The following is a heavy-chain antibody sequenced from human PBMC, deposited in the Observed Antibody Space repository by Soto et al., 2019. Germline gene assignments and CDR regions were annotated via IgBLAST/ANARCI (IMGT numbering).Heavy chain of an antibody. V-gene: IGHV3-15*01. CDR3: TSTLYYYGSGSYYEREVDY. CDR1: GFTFSNAW. Sequence: GGSLRLSCAASGFTFSNAWMSWVRQAPGKGLEWVGRIKSKTDGGTTDYAAPVKGRFTISRDDSKNTLYLQMNSLKTEDTAVYYCTSTLYYYGSGSYYEREVDYWGQGTLVTVSS. J-gene: IGHJ4*02. CDR2: IKSKTDGGTT. D-gene: IGHD3-10*01.